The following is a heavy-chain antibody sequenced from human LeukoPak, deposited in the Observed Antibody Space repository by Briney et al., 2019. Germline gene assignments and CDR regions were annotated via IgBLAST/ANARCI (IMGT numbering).Heavy chain of an antibody. CDR3: ASTGIAVAGRVDY. CDR2: INHSGST. CDR1: GGSFSGYY. D-gene: IGHD6-19*01. J-gene: IGHJ4*02. V-gene: IGHV4-34*01. Sequence: MSSETLSLXCAVYGGSFSGYYWSWIRRPPGKGLEWIGEINHSGSTNYNPSLKSRVTISVDTSKNQFSLKLSSVTAADTAVYYCASTGIAVAGRVDYWGQGTLVTVSS.